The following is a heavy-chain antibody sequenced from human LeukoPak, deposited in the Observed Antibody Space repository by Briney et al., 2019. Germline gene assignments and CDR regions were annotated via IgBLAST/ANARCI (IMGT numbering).Heavy chain of an antibody. CDR1: GGSISSYY. CDR2: IYYSGST. V-gene: IGHV4-4*07. CDR3: ARVSGYDWESFYDY. J-gene: IGHJ4*02. Sequence: PSETLSLTCTVSGGSISSYYWSWIRQPAGKGLEWIGRIYYSGSTNYNPSLKSRVTISVDTSKNQFSLKLSSVTAADTAMYYCARVSGYDWESFYDYWGQGSLVTVSS. D-gene: IGHD5-12*01.